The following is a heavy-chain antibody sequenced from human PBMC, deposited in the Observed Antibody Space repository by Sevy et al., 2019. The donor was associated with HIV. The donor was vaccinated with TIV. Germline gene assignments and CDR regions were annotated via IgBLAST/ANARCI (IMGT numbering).Heavy chain of an antibody. Sequence: SLRLSCTASGFTFGDYAMSWFRQAPGKGLEWVGFIRSNAYGGTTEYAASVKGRFTISRDDSKSIAYLQMNSLKTEEPAVYYCTRPGYSSGWANWFDPWGQGTLVTVSS. CDR1: GFTFGDYA. CDR3: TRPGYSSGWANWFDP. D-gene: IGHD6-19*01. J-gene: IGHJ5*02. V-gene: IGHV3-49*03. CDR2: IRSNAYGGTT.